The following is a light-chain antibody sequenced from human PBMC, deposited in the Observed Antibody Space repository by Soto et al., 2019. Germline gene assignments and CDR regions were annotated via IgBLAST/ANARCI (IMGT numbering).Light chain of an antibody. CDR2: GAF. CDR1: QSVSSN. Sequence: EIVMTPSPVTLSLSPGERVTLSCRASQSVSSNLAWYQQKPGQAPSLLIYGAFTRATGIPARFSGTGSGTEFTLTISSLQSEDFALYYCQQYNDWPLTFGQGTKVDIK. CDR3: QQYNDWPLT. J-gene: IGKJ1*01. V-gene: IGKV3-15*01.